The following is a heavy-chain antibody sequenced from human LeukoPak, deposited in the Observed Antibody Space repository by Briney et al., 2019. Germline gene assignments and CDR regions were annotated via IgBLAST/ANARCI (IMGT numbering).Heavy chain of an antibody. CDR1: VYTFTSYD. CDR2: MNPNSGNT. V-gene: IGHV1-8*01. CDR3: ARRGSYYDSSGYRKFFIDY. J-gene: IGHJ4*02. Sequence: GASVKVSCKASVYTFTSYDINWVRQATGQGLEWKGWMNPNSGNTGYAQKFQGRVTMTRNTSISTAYMELSSLRSEDTAVYYCARRGSYYDSSGYRKFFIDYWGQGTLVTVSS. D-gene: IGHD3-22*01.